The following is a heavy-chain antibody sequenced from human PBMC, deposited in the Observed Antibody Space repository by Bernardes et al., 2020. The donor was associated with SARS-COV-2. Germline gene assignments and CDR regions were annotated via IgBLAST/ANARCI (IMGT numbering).Heavy chain of an antibody. CDR3: ARMRFYCSSTSCYYYYMDV. V-gene: IGHV4-4*07. CDR1: GGSIRSSY. CDR2: IYTSGST. D-gene: IGHD2-2*01. J-gene: IGHJ6*03. Sequence: SETLSLTCTVSGGSIRSSYWSWIRQPAGQGLEWIGRIYTSGSTNYNPSLKSRVTMSVDTSKNQFSLKLSSVTAADTAVYYCARMRFYCSSTSCYYYYMDVWGKGTTVTVSS.